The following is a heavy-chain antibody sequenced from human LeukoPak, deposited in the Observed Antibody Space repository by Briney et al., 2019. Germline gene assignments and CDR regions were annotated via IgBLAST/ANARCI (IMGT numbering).Heavy chain of an antibody. CDR2: ISSSSSTI. CDR3: ARGSVCTNGVCYRYYYYYYYMDV. Sequence: PGRSLRLSCAASGFTFSSYSMNWVRQAPGKGLEWVSYISSSSSTIYYADSVKGRFTISRDNAKNSLYLQMNSLRAEDTAVYYCARGSVCTNGVCYRYYYYYYYMDVWGKGTTVTVSS. CDR1: GFTFSSYS. D-gene: IGHD2-8*01. V-gene: IGHV3-48*01. J-gene: IGHJ6*03.